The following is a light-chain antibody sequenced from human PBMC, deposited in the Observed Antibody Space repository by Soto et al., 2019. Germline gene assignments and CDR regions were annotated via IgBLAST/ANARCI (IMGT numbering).Light chain of an antibody. J-gene: IGLJ1*01. CDR3: QSYDSSLSGYV. Sequence: QSVLTQPPSVSGAPGQRVTISCTGSSSNIGAGYDVSWYHQLPGTAPKFLIYGNTDRPSGVPDRFSGSKSGTSASLAITGLQAEDEADYYCQSYDSSLSGYVFGTGTKVTVL. CDR1: SSNIGAGYD. CDR2: GNT. V-gene: IGLV1-40*01.